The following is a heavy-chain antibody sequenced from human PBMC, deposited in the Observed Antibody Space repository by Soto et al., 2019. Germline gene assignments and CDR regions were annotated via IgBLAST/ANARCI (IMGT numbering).Heavy chain of an antibody. Sequence: GSLRLSCAASGFTFSSYAMSWVRQAPGKGLEWVSAISGSGGSTYYADSVKGRFTISRDNSKNTLYLQMNSLRAEDTAVYYCAKAPYCSSTSCYAGDYFDYWGQGTLVTVSS. D-gene: IGHD2-2*01. J-gene: IGHJ4*02. CDR1: GFTFSSYA. CDR3: AKAPYCSSTSCYAGDYFDY. V-gene: IGHV3-23*01. CDR2: ISGSGGST.